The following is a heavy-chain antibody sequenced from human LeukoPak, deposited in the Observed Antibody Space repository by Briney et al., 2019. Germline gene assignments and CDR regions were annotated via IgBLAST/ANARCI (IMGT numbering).Heavy chain of an antibody. Sequence: ASVRVSCKASGYSFSNFGITWVRQAPGQGREWMGWTSPYDETPKYARKFQERVTMTTEISTTTAYMELRSLISDDTAVYYCAKVDPPIIEGGRGDAFDIWGQGTTVIVSS. CDR1: GYSFSNFG. CDR3: AKVDPPIIEGGRGDAFDI. D-gene: IGHD1-26*01. J-gene: IGHJ3*02. CDR2: TSPYDETP. V-gene: IGHV1-18*01.